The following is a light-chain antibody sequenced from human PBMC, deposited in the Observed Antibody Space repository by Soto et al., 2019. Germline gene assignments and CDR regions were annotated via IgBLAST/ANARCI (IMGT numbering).Light chain of an antibody. Sequence: QSARRHPASVSGSPGHAITISCTGTSSDVGDYNYVSWYQQHPGKVPKLMIFEVSNRPSGISNRFSGSKSGNTASLTISGLQTDDEADYYCCSYTSTSARVFGTGTKVTVL. V-gene: IGLV2-14*01. J-gene: IGLJ1*01. CDR3: CSYTSTSARV. CDR2: EVS. CDR1: SSDVGDYNY.